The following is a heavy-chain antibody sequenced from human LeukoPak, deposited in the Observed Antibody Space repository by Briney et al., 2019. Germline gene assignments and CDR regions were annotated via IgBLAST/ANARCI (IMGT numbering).Heavy chain of an antibody. Sequence: PSETLSLTCAVYGGSFSGYYWSWIRQPPGKGLEWIGEINHSGSTNYNPSLKSRVTISVDTSKNQFSLKVSSVTAADTAVYYCARHIGGRYYYYYMDVWGKGTTVTISS. CDR3: ARHIGGRYYYYYMDV. V-gene: IGHV4-34*01. J-gene: IGHJ6*03. CDR2: INHSGST. D-gene: IGHD2-21*01. CDR1: GGSFSGYY.